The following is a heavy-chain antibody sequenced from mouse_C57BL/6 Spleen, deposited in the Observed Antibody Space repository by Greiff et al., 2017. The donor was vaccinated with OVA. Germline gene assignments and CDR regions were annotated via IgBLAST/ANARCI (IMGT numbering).Heavy chain of an antibody. CDR2: IDPSDSET. V-gene: IGHV1-52*01. Sequence: QVQLQQPGAELVRPGSSVKLSCKASGYTFTSYWMHWVKQRPIQGLEWIGNIDPSDSETHYNQKFKDKATLTVDKSSSTAYMQLSSLTSEDSAVYYCARSAYGSSYYFDYWGQGTTLTVSS. CDR1: GYTFTSYW. CDR3: ARSAYGSSYYFDY. D-gene: IGHD1-1*01. J-gene: IGHJ2*01.